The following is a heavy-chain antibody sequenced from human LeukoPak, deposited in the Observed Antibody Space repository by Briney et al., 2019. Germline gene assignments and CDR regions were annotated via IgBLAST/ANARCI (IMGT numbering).Heavy chain of an antibody. CDR2: IYYSGST. J-gene: IGHJ4*02. Sequence: SETLSLTCTVSGGSISSSSYYWGWIRQPPGKGLEWIGSIYYSGSTYYNPSLKSRVTISVDTSKNQFSLKLSSVTAADTAVYYCARHPPGLTGYCHFDYWGQGTLVTVSS. D-gene: IGHD3-9*01. V-gene: IGHV4-39*01. CDR3: ARHPPGLTGYCHFDY. CDR1: GGSISSSSYY.